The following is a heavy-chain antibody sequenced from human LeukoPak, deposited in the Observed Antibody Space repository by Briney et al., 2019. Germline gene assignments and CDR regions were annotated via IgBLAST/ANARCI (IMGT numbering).Heavy chain of an antibody. D-gene: IGHD6-6*01. Sequence: SSISWNSGSIGYADSVKGRFTISRDNAKNSLYLQMNSLRAEDTALYYCAKDWDYSSSYFDYWGQGTLVTVSS. J-gene: IGHJ4*02. CDR3: AKDWDYSSSYFDY. CDR2: ISWNSGSI. V-gene: IGHV3-9*01.